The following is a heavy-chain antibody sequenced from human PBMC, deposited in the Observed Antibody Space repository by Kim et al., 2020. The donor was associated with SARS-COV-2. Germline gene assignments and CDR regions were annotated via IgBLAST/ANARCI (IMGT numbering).Heavy chain of an antibody. J-gene: IGHJ4*02. CDR3: ARARGYYDSSGYPPGEYYFDY. Sequence: SETLSLTCTVSGGSISSYYWSWIRQPPGKGLEWIGYIYYSGSTNYNPSLKSRVTISVDTSKNQFSLKLSSVTAADTAVYYCARARGYYDSSGYPPGEYYFDYWGQGTLVTVPS. D-gene: IGHD3-22*01. CDR2: IYYSGST. V-gene: IGHV4-59*01. CDR1: GGSISSYY.